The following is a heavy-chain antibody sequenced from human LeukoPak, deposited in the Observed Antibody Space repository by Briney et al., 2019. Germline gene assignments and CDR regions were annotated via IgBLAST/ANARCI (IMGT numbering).Heavy chain of an antibody. D-gene: IGHD6-19*01. CDR3: ERRGDASSGWGDHDY. CDR1: GFTFNRNA. J-gene: IGHJ4*02. V-gene: IGHV3-23*01. Sequence: PGGSLRLSCAASGFTFNRNAISWVRQAPGKGLEWVSTFGGSGDKTFYADSVKGRFTISRDNYMNMLHMHMSSQTVEHTALYSCERRGDASSGWGDHDYWGQGALVTVSS. CDR2: FGGSGDKT.